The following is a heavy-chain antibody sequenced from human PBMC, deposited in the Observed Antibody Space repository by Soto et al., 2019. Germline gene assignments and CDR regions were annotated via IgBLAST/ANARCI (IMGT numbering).Heavy chain of an antibody. Sequence: ASVKVSCKASGGTFSSYASSWVRQAPGQGLEWMGGIIPIFGTANYAQKFQGRVTITADEPTSTAYMELSSLRSEDTAVYYCASAPGGYSYGAHFDYWGQGTLVTVSS. CDR2: IIPIFGTA. D-gene: IGHD5-18*01. CDR1: GGTFSSYA. V-gene: IGHV1-69*13. J-gene: IGHJ4*02. CDR3: ASAPGGYSYGAHFDY.